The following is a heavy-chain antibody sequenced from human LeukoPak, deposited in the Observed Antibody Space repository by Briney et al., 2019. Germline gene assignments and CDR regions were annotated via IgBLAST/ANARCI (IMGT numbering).Heavy chain of an antibody. V-gene: IGHV4-34*01. CDR2: INHSGST. D-gene: IGHD2-15*01. Sequence: SETLSLTCAVYGGYFSGYYWSWIPQPPGKGREWFGEINHSGSTNYNPSLKSRVTISADTSKNQFSLKLSSVTAADTAVYYCARSRGYCSGGSCYYFDYWGQGTLVTVSS. J-gene: IGHJ4*02. CDR1: GGYFSGYY. CDR3: ARSRGYCSGGSCYYFDY.